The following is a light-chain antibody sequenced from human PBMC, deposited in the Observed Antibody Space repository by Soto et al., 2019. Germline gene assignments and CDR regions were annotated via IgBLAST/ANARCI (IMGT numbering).Light chain of an antibody. V-gene: IGKV3-15*01. CDR2: GAS. J-gene: IGKJ1*01. CDR3: QQYSSWLWT. CDR1: QSVGTK. Sequence: IVITQSPATLSVSPGERANLSCRASQSVGTKLAWYQQTPGQAPRLLIYGASNRATGVPARISGSVSGTEFTLTIASXQSEDFAVYYCQQYSSWLWTFGQGTKVDIK.